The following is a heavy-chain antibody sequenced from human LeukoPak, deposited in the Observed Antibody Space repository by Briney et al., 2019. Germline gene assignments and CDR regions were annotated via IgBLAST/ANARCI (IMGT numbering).Heavy chain of an antibody. CDR2: ISYDGSNK. J-gene: IGHJ4*02. V-gene: IGHV3-30*18. Sequence: GGSLRLSCAASGFTFSSYGMHWVRQAPGKGLEWVAVISYDGSNKYYADSVKGRFTISRDNSKNTLYLQMSSLRAEDTAVYYCAKDRPVWSGYYFDYWGQGTLVTVSS. CDR3: AKDRPVWSGYYFDY. D-gene: IGHD3-3*01. CDR1: GFTFSSYG.